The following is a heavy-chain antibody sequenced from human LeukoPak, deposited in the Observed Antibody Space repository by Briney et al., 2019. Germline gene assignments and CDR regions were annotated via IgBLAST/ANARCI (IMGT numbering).Heavy chain of an antibody. J-gene: IGHJ4*02. CDR3: ARVFGDYYDSSGYRDY. Sequence: ASVKVSCKSSGYTFTSYAMNWVRQAPGQGLEWMGWISTNTGNPTYAQGFTGRFVFSLDTSVSTAYLQISSLKAEDTAVYYCARVFGDYYDSSGYRDYWGQGTLVTVSS. CDR1: GYTFTSYA. D-gene: IGHD3-22*01. V-gene: IGHV7-4-1*02. CDR2: ISTNTGNP.